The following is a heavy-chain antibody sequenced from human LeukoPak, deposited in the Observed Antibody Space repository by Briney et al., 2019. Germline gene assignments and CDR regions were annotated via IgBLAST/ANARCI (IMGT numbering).Heavy chain of an antibody. V-gene: IGHV7-4-1*02. J-gene: IGHJ4*02. Sequence: ASVKVSCKASGYTFTSYAMNWVRRAPGQGLEWMGWINTNTGNPTYAQGFTGRFVFSLDTSVSTAYLQISSLKAEDTAVYYCARVIEDGMLFPLFDYWGQGTLVTVSS. CDR2: INTNTGNP. CDR1: GYTFTSYA. CDR3: ARVIEDGMLFPLFDY. D-gene: IGHD2-21*01.